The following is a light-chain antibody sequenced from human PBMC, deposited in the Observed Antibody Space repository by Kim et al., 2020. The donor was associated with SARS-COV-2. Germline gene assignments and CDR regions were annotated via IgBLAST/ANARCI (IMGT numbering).Light chain of an antibody. CDR2: DNN. J-gene: IGLJ2*01. CDR1: SSNIGKNY. CDR3: GTWDSSLSAVV. Sequence: GQKVNISCPGSSSNIGKNYVSWYQQLPKTAPKLLIYDNNERPSGIPDRFSGSKSGTSATLGITGLQTGDEADYYCGTWDSSLSAVVFGGGTQLTVL. V-gene: IGLV1-51*01.